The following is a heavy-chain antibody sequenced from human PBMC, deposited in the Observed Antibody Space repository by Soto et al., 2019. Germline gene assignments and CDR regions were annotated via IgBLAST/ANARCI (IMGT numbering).Heavy chain of an antibody. CDR2: ISGSGGST. CDR3: AKRGNYYDSSGYPRRDPDPPDY. CDR1: GFTFSSYA. Sequence: GGSLRLSCAASGFTFSSYAMSWVRQAPGKGLEWVSAISGSGGSTYYADSVKGRFTISRDNSKNTLYLQMNSLRAEDTAVYYCAKRGNYYDSSGYPRRDPDPPDYWGQGTLVTVSS. J-gene: IGHJ4*02. V-gene: IGHV3-23*01. D-gene: IGHD3-22*01.